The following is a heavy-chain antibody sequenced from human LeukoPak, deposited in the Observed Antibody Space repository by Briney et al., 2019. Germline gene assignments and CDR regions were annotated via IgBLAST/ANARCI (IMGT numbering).Heavy chain of an antibody. D-gene: IGHD3-9*01. Sequence: GGSLRLSCAASGFTFSNYGMHWVRQAPGKGLEWVAFIRYDGSNKYYADSVKGRFTISRDNSKNTLYLQMNSLRAEDTAVYYCAKDPSGLRYYYFDYWGQGTLVTVSS. CDR2: IRYDGSNK. CDR1: GFTFSNYG. V-gene: IGHV3-30*02. J-gene: IGHJ4*02. CDR3: AKDPSGLRYYYFDY.